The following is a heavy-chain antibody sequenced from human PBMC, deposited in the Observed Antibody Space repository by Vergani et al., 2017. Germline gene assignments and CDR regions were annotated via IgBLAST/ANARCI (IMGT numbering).Heavy chain of an antibody. J-gene: IGHJ4*02. CDR2: IYYSGST. CDR3: ARGSTVTTTQLDY. CDR1: GGSISSSSYY. D-gene: IGHD4-11*01. V-gene: IGHV4-39*07. Sequence: QLQLQESGPGLVKPSETLSLTCTVSGGSISSSSYYWGWIRQPPGKGLEWIGSIYYSGSTYYNPSLKSRVTISVDTAKNQFSLKLSSVTAADTAVYYCARGSTVTTTQLDYWGQGTLVTVSS.